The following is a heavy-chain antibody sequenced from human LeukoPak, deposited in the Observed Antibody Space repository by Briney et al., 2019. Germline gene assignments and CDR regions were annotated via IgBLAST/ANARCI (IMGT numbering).Heavy chain of an antibody. J-gene: IGHJ3*02. Sequence: ASVKVSCKASGYTFTGYYMHWVRQAPGQGLEWMGWINPNSGGTNYAQKLQGRVTMTRDTSISTAYMALSRLRSDDTAVYYCAPQSVQLERRQGTAFDIWGQGTMVTVSS. CDR2: INPNSGGT. CDR3: APQSVQLERRQGTAFDI. V-gene: IGHV1-2*02. D-gene: IGHD1-1*01. CDR1: GYTFTGYY.